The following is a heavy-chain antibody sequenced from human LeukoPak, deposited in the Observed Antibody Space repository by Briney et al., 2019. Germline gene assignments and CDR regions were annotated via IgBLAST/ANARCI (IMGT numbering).Heavy chain of an antibody. V-gene: IGHV4-59*01. D-gene: IGHD2-2*01. J-gene: IGHJ5*02. CDR1: GGSISSYY. CDR2: IYYSGST. Sequence: SETLSLTCTVSGGSISSYYWSWIRQPPGKGLEWIGYIYYSGSTNYNPSLKSRVTISVDTSKNQFSLKLSSVTAADTAVYYCARYQPDEDLFAPWGQGTLVTVSS. CDR3: ARYQPDEDLFAP.